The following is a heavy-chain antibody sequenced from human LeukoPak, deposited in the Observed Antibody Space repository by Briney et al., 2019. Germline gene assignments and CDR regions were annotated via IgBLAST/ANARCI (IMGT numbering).Heavy chain of an antibody. CDR3: ASILSGSYYFDY. CDR1: GYTFTSYA. D-gene: IGHD1-26*01. J-gene: IGHJ4*02. V-gene: IGHV1-3*01. CDR2: INAGNGNT. Sequence: ASVKVSCKASGYTFTSYAMHWVRQAPGQRLEWMGWINAGNGNTKYSQKFQGRVTITRDTSAGTAYMELSSLRSEDTAVYYCASILSGSYYFDYWGQGTLVTVSS.